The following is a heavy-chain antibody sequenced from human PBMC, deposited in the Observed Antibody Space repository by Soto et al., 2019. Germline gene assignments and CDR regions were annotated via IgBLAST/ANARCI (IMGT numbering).Heavy chain of an antibody. D-gene: IGHD1-7*01. V-gene: IGHV4-39*01. CDR1: GCSISSSSYY. CDR3: ARHSFNWNYQPNCFDP. Sequence: ASETLSLTCTVSGCSISSSSYYWGWIRQPPGKGLEWIGSIYYSGSTYYNPSLKSRVTISVDTSKNQFSLKLSSVTAADTAVYYCARHSFNWNYQPNCFDPWGQGTLVTVSS. CDR2: IYYSGST. J-gene: IGHJ5*02.